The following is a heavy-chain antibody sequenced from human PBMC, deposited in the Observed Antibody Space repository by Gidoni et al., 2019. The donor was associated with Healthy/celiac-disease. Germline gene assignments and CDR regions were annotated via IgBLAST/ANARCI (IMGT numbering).Heavy chain of an antibody. CDR3: ARDRVWFGELLPGPLDY. CDR1: GFHFDDYG. J-gene: IGHJ4*02. CDR2: INWNGGST. D-gene: IGHD3-10*01. Sequence: EVQLVESGGGVVRHGGFLRLACAASGFHFDDYGMSWVRQAPGKGLEWVSGINWNGGSTGYADSVKGRFTISRDNAKNSLYLQMNSLRAEDTALYYCARDRVWFGELLPGPLDYWGQGTLVTVSS. V-gene: IGHV3-20*04.